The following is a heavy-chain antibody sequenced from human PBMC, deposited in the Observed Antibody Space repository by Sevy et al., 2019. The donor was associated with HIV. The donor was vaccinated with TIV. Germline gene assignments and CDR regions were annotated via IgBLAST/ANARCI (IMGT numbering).Heavy chain of an antibody. V-gene: IGHV4-4*07. Sequence: SETLSLTCTVSGGSISSYYWSWIRQPAGKGLEWIGPIYTSGSTNYNPSLKSRVTMSVDTSKNQFSLKLSSVTAADTAVYYCARDYGSGSYWYYYYGMDVWGQGTTVTVSS. J-gene: IGHJ6*02. CDR3: ARDYGSGSYWYYYYGMDV. CDR1: GGSISSYY. D-gene: IGHD3-10*01. CDR2: IYTSGST.